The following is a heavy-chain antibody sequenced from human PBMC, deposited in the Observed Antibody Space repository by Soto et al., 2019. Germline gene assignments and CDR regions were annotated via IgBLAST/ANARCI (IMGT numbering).Heavy chain of an antibody. CDR2: ITRSSSYI. V-gene: IGHV3-21*06. CDR3: ARDDGWLILDY. D-gene: IGHD6-19*01. Sequence: EVQLVESGGGPVKPGGSLRLSCAASGFAFNTYSMNWVRQAPGKGLEWVAFITRSSSYIYYADSVRGRFTLSRDNAKNSLYLQKNSLRAEDTAIYYCARDDGWLILDYWGQGTLVTVSS. CDR1: GFAFNTYS. J-gene: IGHJ4*02.